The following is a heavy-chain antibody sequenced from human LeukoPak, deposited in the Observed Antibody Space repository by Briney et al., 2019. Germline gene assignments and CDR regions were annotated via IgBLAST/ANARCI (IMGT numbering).Heavy chain of an antibody. J-gene: IGHJ4*02. CDR3: ARYLVFGVVILDY. CDR1: GFTFNNYA. V-gene: IGHV3-23*01. Sequence: PGGSLRLSCAASGFTFNNYAMSWVRQAPGKGLEWVSGISGTGGSSHHANSVRGRLTISRDNSKNTLYLQMNSLRGEDTAVYYCARYLVFGVVILDYWGQGTLVTVSS. D-gene: IGHD3-3*01. CDR2: ISGTGGSS.